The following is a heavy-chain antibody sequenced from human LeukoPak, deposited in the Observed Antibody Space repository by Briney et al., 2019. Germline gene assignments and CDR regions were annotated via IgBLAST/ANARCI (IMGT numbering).Heavy chain of an antibody. CDR3: AKGDAAGAYRTDF. CDR1: GISLRSYS. V-gene: IGHV3-30-3*01. D-gene: IGHD6-13*01. Sequence: GGSLRLSCVASGISLRSYSVHWVRQAPGKGLEWVALISHDESNKKYADSVRGRCTISRDNSRDTVFLQLSNLRHEDTAVYYCAKGDAAGAYRTDFWGPGTRVTVSS. CDR2: ISHDESNK. J-gene: IGHJ4*02.